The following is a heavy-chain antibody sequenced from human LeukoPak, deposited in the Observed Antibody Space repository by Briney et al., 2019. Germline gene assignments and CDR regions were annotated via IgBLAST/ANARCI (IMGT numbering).Heavy chain of an antibody. CDR1: GFVFSDYS. CDR3: ASLPGAVAVDY. J-gene: IGHJ4*02. V-gene: IGHV3-48*01. CDR2: ISRDSGTI. Sequence: GGSLRLSCTASGFVFSDYSMNWGRQAPGKGLEWLSYISRDSGTIYYADSVKGRFTISRDNARNSLFLQMSRLRAEDTAVYYCASLPGAVAVDYWGQGTLVTVSS. D-gene: IGHD6-19*01.